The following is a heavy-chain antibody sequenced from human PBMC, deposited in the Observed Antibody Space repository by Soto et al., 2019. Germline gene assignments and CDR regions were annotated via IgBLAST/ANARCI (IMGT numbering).Heavy chain of an antibody. J-gene: IGHJ5*01. CDR1: GDSISTVDYS. D-gene: IGHD2-15*01. Sequence: KVSETLSLTCSVSGDSISTVDYSWAWIRQPPGQALEYIGYIYKSATTYYNPSFESRVAISLDTSKSQFSLNVTSVTAADTAVYFCARGRYCLTGRCFPNWFDSWGQGTLVTVSS. CDR2: IYKSATT. V-gene: IGHV4-30-4*01. CDR3: ARGRYCLTGRCFPNWFDS.